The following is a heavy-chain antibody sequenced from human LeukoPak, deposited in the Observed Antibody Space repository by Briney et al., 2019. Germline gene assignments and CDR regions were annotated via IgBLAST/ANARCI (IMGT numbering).Heavy chain of an antibody. CDR2: TNRDGSST. CDR1: GFTFSGYW. CDR3: ARDSVEWYIFDY. J-gene: IGHJ4*02. V-gene: IGHV3-74*01. D-gene: IGHD3-3*01. Sequence: PGGSLRLSCAASGFTFSGYWMHWVRQAPGKGPVWVARTNRDGSSTAYADSVEGRFTISKDNAKNTLYLLMNSLRAEDTAVYYCARDSVEWYIFDYWGKGTLVTVSS.